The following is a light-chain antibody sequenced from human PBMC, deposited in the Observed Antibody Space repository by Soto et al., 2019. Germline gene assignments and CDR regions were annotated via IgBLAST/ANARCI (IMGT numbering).Light chain of an antibody. J-gene: IGKJ4*01. CDR3: QQTYSTLRT. CDR2: AAD. CDR1: QSIISY. V-gene: IGKV1-39*01. Sequence: DIQMTQSPSSLSASVGDRVTITCRASQSIISYLNWYQQKPGKAPKLLIYAADSLQSGVPSRFSGSGSGTDFTLNITSLQTEHYASYYCQQTYSTLRTLGGGTKG.